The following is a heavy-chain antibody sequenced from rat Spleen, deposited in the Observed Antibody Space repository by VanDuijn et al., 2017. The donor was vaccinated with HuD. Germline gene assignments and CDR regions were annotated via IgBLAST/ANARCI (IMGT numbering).Heavy chain of an antibody. V-gene: IGHV5-29*01. CDR1: GFIFNNYY. CDR3: ARRHYGYTDYFDY. CDR2: IGYGDSSGHSST. J-gene: IGHJ2*01. D-gene: IGHD1-9*01. Sequence: EVQLVESGGGLVQPGGSLQVSCAASGFIFNNYYMAWVRQAPTKGLEWVATIGYGDSSGHSSTYYRDSVKGRFTISRANAKSTLNLQMDSLRSEDTATYYCARRHYGYTDYFDYWGQGVMVTVSS.